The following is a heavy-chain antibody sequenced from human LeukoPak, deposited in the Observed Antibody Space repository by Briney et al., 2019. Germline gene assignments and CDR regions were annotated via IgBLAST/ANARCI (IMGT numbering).Heavy chain of an antibody. D-gene: IGHD6-19*01. V-gene: IGHV3-23*01. Sequence: GGSLRLSCAASGFTFSSYAMSWVRQAPGKGLEWVSAISGSGGGTYYADSVKGRFTISRDNSKNTLYLRMNSLRAEDTAVYYCAKGRTFIAVAACDWGQGTLVTVSS. CDR1: GFTFSSYA. CDR3: AKGRTFIAVAACD. J-gene: IGHJ4*02. CDR2: ISGSGGGT.